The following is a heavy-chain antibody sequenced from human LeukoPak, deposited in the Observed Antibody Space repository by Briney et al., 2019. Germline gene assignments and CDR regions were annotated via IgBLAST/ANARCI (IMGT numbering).Heavy chain of an antibody. Sequence: GASVKVSCKASGYSFSGYGVTWVRQAPGQGLEWMGWISAYNGNTNYAQKVQGRVTLTTDTSTSTAYMELRSLRSDDTAVYYCAVGNTYGEGAFDIWGQGTMVTVSS. CDR3: AVGNTYGEGAFDI. J-gene: IGHJ3*02. V-gene: IGHV1-18*01. CDR1: GYSFSGYG. D-gene: IGHD5-18*01. CDR2: ISAYNGNT.